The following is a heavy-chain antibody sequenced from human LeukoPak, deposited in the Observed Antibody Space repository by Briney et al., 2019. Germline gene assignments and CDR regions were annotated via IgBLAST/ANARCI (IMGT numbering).Heavy chain of an antibody. CDR2: ISYDGSNK. J-gene: IGHJ4*02. D-gene: IGHD4-17*01. CDR1: GFTFSRNG. V-gene: IGHV3-30*18. Sequence: GGSLRFSCAASGFTFSRNGMHWVRQAPGKGLEWVAAISYDGSNKWHADSVKGRFTISRDNSKHTLYLQMNSLRAEDTAVYYCAKSFTTVTPETFDYWGQGTLVTVSS. CDR3: AKSFTTVTPETFDY.